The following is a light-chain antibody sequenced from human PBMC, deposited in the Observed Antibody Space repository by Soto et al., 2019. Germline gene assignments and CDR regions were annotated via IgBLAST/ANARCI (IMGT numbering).Light chain of an antibody. V-gene: IGLV2-14*03. Sequence: QSALTQPASVSGSPGQSITMSCTGTSSDVGAFNFVSWYQQHPGKAPKLMIYDVRHRPSGVSDRFSGSKSGNTASLTIYGLQAEDEADYYCTSHTTTSPPVLFGGGTKRTVL. J-gene: IGLJ2*01. CDR2: DVR. CDR3: TSHTTTSPPVL. CDR1: SSDVGAFNF.